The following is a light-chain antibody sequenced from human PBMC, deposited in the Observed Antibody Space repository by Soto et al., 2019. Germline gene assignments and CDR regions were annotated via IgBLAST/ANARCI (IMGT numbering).Light chain of an antibody. CDR1: SGSVSTSYY. CDR3: ALYMGSGIWV. CDR2: STN. Sequence: QTVVTQEPSFSVSPGRTVTLTCGLSSGSVSTSYYPSWYQQTPGQAPRTLIYSTNTRSSGVPDRFSGSILGNKAALTITGAQADHEADYYCALYMGSGIWVFGGGTKLTVL. V-gene: IGLV8-61*01. J-gene: IGLJ3*02.